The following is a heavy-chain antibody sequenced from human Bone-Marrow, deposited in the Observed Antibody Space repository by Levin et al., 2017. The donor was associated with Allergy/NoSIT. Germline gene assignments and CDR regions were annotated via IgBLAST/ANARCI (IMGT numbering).Heavy chain of an antibody. CDR1: GFTFTTYA. CDR2: ISYDGSNN. CDR3: ARDIGLGYCGGDCYPGY. D-gene: IGHD2-21*02. V-gene: IGHV3-30*04. J-gene: IGHJ4*02. Sequence: GGSLRLSCAASGFTFTTYAVHWVRQAPGKGLEWVGVISYDGSNNHYADSVKGRFIISRDNSKNTLYLQMNSLRPEDTAVYYCARDIGLGYCGGDCYPGYWGQGTLVTVSS.